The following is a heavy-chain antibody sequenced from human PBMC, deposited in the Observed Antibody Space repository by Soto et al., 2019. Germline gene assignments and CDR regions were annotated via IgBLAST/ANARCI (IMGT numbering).Heavy chain of an antibody. J-gene: IGHJ6*02. CDR1: GGSISSGGYS. V-gene: IGHV4-30-2*01. D-gene: IGHD6-13*01. CDR3: ARGRVKQLPSKHVYYYYGMDV. CDR2: IYHSGST. Sequence: ASETLSLTCAVSGGSISSGGYSWSWIRQPPGKGLEWIGYIYHSGSTYYNPSLKSRVTISVDRSKNQFSLKLSSVTAADTAVYYCARGRVKQLPSKHVYYYYGMDVWGQGTTVTVSS.